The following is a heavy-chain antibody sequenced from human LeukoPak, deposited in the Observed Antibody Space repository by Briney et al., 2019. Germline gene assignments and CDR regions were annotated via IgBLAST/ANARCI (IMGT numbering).Heavy chain of an antibody. CDR2: IIPIFGTA. CDR1: GGTFSSYA. CDR3: AVSSGWYLLDY. V-gene: IGHV1-69*05. D-gene: IGHD6-19*01. Sequence: ASVKVSCKASGGTFSSYAISWVRQAPGQGLEWMGRIIPIFGTANYAQKFQGRVTITTNESTSTAYMELSSLRSEDTAVYYCAVSSGWYLLDYWGQGTLVTVSS. J-gene: IGHJ4*02.